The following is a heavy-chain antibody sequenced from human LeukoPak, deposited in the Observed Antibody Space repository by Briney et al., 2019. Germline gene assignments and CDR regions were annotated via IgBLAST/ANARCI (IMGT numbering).Heavy chain of an antibody. V-gene: IGHV3-21*01. CDR3: ARAKVGDLYFDY. D-gene: IGHD3-16*01. J-gene: IGHJ4*02. Sequence: PGGSLRLSCAASGFTFSSYAMSWVRQAPGKGLEWVSSISSSSSYIYYADSVKGRFTISRDNAKNSLYLQMNSLRAEDTAVYYCARAKVGDLYFDYWGQGTLVTVSS. CDR2: ISSSSSYI. CDR1: GFTFSSYA.